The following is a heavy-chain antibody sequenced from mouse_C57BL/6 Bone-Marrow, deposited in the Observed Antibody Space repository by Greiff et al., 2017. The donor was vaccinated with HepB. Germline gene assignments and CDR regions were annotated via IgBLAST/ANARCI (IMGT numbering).Heavy chain of an antibody. D-gene: IGHD1-1*01. V-gene: IGHV3-6*01. CDR3: ARVRYYGSSYVFDY. Sequence: ESGPGLVKPSQSLSLTCSVTGYSITSGYYWNWIRQFPGNKLEWMGYISYDGSNNYNPSLKNRISITRDTSKNQFFLKLNSVTTEDTATYYCARVRYYGSSYVFDYWGQGTTLTVSS. J-gene: IGHJ2*01. CDR1: GYSITSGYY. CDR2: ISYDGSN.